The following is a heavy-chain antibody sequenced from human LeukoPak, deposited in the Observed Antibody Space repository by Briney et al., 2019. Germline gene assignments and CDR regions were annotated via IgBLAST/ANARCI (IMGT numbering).Heavy chain of an antibody. CDR3: AKRGAARMDYFDY. D-gene: IGHD6-6*01. CDR2: ISGSGGST. Sequence: PGGSLRLSCAASGFTFSSYAMSWVRQAPGKGLEWVSAISGSGGSTYYADSVKGRFTISRDNSKNALYLQMNSLRAEDTAVYYCAKRGAARMDYFDYWGQGTLVTVSS. J-gene: IGHJ4*02. V-gene: IGHV3-23*01. CDR1: GFTFSSYA.